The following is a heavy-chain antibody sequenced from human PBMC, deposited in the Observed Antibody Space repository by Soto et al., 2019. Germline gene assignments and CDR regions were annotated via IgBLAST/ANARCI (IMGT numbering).Heavy chain of an antibody. J-gene: IGHJ4*02. D-gene: IGHD6-13*01. CDR3: ARHTDSSSVDY. V-gene: IGHV4-39*01. CDR2: IYYSGST. CDR1: GGSISSSSYY. Sequence: SETLSLTCTVSGGSISSSSYYWGWIRQPPGKGLEWIGSIYYSGSTYYNPSLKSRVTISVDTSKNQFSLKLSSVTAADTAVYYCARHTDSSSVDYWGQGTLVTVSS.